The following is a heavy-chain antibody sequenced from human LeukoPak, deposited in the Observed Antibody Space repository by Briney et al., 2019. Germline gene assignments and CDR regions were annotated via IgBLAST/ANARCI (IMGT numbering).Heavy chain of an antibody. CDR1: GGALSSYY. CDR3: ARGRGEVVIAAWDVFDI. D-gene: IGHD2-15*01. CDR2: MFFSGST. Sequence: PSETLSLTCTVSGGALSSYYRSSIRQPPGQGLEWIAYMFFSGSTNYKPSLKSRVTISIDTSKNQFSLRLSSVTAADTAVYYCARGRGEVVIAAWDVFDIWGQGTMVTVSS. J-gene: IGHJ3*02. V-gene: IGHV4-4*09.